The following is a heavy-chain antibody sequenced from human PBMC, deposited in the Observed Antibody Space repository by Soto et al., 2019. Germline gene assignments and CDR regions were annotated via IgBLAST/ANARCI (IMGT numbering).Heavy chain of an antibody. D-gene: IGHD3-16*01. CDR2: IDWNSGTI. V-gene: IGHV3-9*01. CDR3: AKAAKGVTHWFDP. CDR1: GFTFENFA. J-gene: IGHJ5*02. Sequence: EMQLVESGGGLVQPGRSLRLSCAVSGFTFENFALHWVRQAPGKGLEWVSCIDWNSGTIAYADSVKGRFTLSRDSATSSLYLQLAGRRPEDTAFSTCAKAAKGVTHWFDPWGPGTLVTGAS.